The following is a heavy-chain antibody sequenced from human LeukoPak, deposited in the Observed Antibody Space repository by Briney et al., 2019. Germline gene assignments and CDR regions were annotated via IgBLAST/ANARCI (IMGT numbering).Heavy chain of an antibody. CDR3: AREPAAGNGGWFDP. D-gene: IGHD2-8*01. V-gene: IGHV3-53*01. CDR2: IYSGGTY. CDR1: GFAVSTTY. J-gene: IGHJ5*02. Sequence: PGGSLRLSCVASGFAVSTTYMSWVRQAPGKGLEWVSAIYSGGTYYAYADSVKGRFTISRDTSKNTLYLQMNSLRVEDTAVYYCAREPAAGNGGWFDPWGQGTLVTVSS.